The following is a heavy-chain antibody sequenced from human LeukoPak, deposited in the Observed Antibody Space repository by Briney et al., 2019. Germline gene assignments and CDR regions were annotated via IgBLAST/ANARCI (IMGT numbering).Heavy chain of an antibody. J-gene: IGHJ6*03. V-gene: IGHV3-30-3*01. CDR1: GFTFSSYA. D-gene: IGHD3-3*01. Sequence: GRSLRLSCAASGFTFSSYAMHWVRQAPGKGLEWVAVISYDGSNKYYADSVKGRFTISRDNSKNTLYLQMNSLRAEDTAVYYCARDIRFLEWSHPDIYYYYMDVWGKGTTVTVSS. CDR2: ISYDGSNK. CDR3: ARDIRFLEWSHPDIYYYYMDV.